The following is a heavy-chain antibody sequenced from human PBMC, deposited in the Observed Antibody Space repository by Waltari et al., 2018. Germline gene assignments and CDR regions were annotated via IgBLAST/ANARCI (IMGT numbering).Heavy chain of an antibody. V-gene: IGHV3-11*01. CDR1: ELTLSDQY. J-gene: IGHJ4*02. D-gene: IGHD4-4*01. Sequence: QVQLVESGGGLVKPGGSLRLCCAASELTLSDQYMSWIRQAPGIGLELVSWVISSMDGTNRWYPDVVKGRFTFARDNAKNSLSLQMNSLRAEDTAVYHCVRAVTGTFDSWGQGTLVTVSS. CDR3: VRAVTGTFDS. CDR2: VISSMDGTNR.